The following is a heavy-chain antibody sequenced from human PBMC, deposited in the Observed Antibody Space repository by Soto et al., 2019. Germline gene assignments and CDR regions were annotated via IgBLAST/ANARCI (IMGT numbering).Heavy chain of an antibody. CDR1: GFTFSSYA. CDR3: ARDFRRGTYSGAFDI. D-gene: IGHD1-7*01. J-gene: IGHJ3*02. CDR2: ISYDGSNK. Sequence: QVQLVESGGGVVQPGRSLRLSCAASGFTFSSYAMRWVRQAPGKGLEWVAVISYDGSNKYYADSVKGRFTISRDNSKNTLYLQMNSLRAEDTAVYYCARDFRRGTYSGAFDIWGQGTMVTVSS. V-gene: IGHV3-30-3*01.